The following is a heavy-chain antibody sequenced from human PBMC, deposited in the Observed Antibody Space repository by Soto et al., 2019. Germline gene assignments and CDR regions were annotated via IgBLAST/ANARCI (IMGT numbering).Heavy chain of an antibody. D-gene: IGHD3-10*01. CDR1: GFTFSSYA. CDR2: IWYDGSNK. Sequence: QVQLVESGGGVVQPGRSLRLSCAASGFTFSSYAMHWVRQAPGNGLEWVAVIWYDGSNKNYADSVKGRFTISRDNSKNTLYLQMHSLRTEDTAVYYCAKARHGSGTYSYFDYWGQGILVTFSS. V-gene: IGHV3-30*18. CDR3: AKARHGSGTYSYFDY. J-gene: IGHJ4*02.